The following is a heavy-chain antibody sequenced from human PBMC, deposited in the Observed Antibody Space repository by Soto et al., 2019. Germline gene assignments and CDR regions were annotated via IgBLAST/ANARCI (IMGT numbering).Heavy chain of an antibody. D-gene: IGHD5-18*01. CDR3: ARWVIGYSYGDYYYYGMDV. Sequence: PGGSLRLSCAASGFTFSSYWMHWVRQAPGKGLVWVSRINSDGSITSYADSVKGRFTISRDNAKNTLYLQMNSLRAEDTAVYYCARWVIGYSYGDYYYYGMDVWGQGTTVTVSS. V-gene: IGHV3-74*01. CDR2: INSDGSIT. J-gene: IGHJ6*02. CDR1: GFTFSSYW.